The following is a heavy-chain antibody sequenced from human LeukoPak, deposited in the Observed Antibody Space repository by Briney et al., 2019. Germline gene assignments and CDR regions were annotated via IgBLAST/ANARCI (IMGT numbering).Heavy chain of an antibody. CDR2: IRSRGGNT. Sequence: GAFLRLSCTSAGLTFSNYAMTWVRPAPRGGLGLVSTIRSRGGNTYYASSVKGRFTLSRYNTNTTLYLQMNSLRAAAKTIYYCAKDGHYEVSAITLQYWGDGSPLTTSS. D-gene: IGHD2-21*01. V-gene: IGHV3-23*01. J-gene: IGHJ1*01. CDR3: AKDGHYEVSAITLQY. CDR1: GLTFSNYA.